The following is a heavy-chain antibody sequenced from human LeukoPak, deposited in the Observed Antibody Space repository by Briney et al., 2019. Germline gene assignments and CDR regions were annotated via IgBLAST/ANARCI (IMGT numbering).Heavy chain of an antibody. CDR3: ARGDWFDP. CDR2: VSGYNGNT. CDR1: GYTFTIYD. V-gene: IGHV1-18*01. D-gene: IGHD2-21*01. Sequence: ASVTVSFKASGYTFTIYDINWVRQAPGQGLEWMGWVSGYNGNTNYAQKFEGRVAMTTDTSSSTAYMGLRSLKSDDTAIYYCARGDWFDPWGQGTLVTVSS. J-gene: IGHJ5*02.